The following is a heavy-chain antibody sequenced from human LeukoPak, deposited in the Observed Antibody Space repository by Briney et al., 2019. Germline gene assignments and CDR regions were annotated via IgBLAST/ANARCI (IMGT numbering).Heavy chain of an antibody. J-gene: IGHJ4*02. CDR1: GFTFGDYA. V-gene: IGHV3-23*01. CDR2: ITGSGSNT. D-gene: IGHD6-19*01. CDR3: ARDPSVAGMGRGYFDY. Sequence: GGSLRLSCSASGFTFGDYAMNWVRQTPGKGLEWISTITGSGSNTYYAASVRGRFTISRDNSKDTLYLQLDSLRAEDTAMYYCARDPSVAGMGRGYFDYWGQGILVTVSS.